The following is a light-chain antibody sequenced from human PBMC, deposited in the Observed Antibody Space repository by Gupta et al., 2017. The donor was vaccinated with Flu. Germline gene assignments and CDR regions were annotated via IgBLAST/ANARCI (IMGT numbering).Light chain of an antibody. CDR3: GSYTSSSTLYV. CDR1: SSDIGSYKY. J-gene: IGLJ1*01. CDR2: EVS. Sequence: QSALTQPASVSGSPGQSITIPCTGTSSDIGSYKYVSWYQQHPGKVPKLIIYEVSDRPSGVSNRFSGSKSGNTASLTISGLQADDEADYYCGSYTSSSTLYVFGTGTKVSVL. V-gene: IGLV2-14*03.